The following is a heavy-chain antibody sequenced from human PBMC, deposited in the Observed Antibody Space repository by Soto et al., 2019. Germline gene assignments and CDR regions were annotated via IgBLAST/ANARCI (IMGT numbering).Heavy chain of an antibody. CDR2: VSPDNGNA. D-gene: IGHD2-21*02. J-gene: IGHJ4*02. CDR1: GYTFTDYD. CDR3: EVTTGY. Sequence: QVQVVQSRAEVKKPGASVKVSCKTSGYTFTDYDINCVRQAPGQGLEWMGWVSPDNGNAGYAQHFQGRVTLTSDTSIITAYMELSSLTSEDTAVYYCEVTTGYWGQGTMVTGSS. V-gene: IGHV1-8*01.